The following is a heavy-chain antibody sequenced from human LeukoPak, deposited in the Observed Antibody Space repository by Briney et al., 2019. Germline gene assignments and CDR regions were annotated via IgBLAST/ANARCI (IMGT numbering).Heavy chain of an antibody. D-gene: IGHD5-24*01. V-gene: IGHV4-34*01. Sequence: SETLSLTCAVYGGSFSGYYWSWIRQPPGKGLEWIGEINHSGSTNYNPSLKSRVTISLDTSKNQFSLKLSSVTAADTAVYYCAGARHEFTYGYRPNELGHYFDYWGQGTLVTVSS. CDR1: GGSFSGYY. CDR3: AGARHEFTYGYRPNELGHYFDY. J-gene: IGHJ4*02. CDR2: INHSGST.